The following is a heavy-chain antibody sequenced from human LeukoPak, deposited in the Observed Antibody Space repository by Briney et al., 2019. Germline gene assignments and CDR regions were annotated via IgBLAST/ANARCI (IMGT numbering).Heavy chain of an antibody. V-gene: IGHV3-64*01. CDR3: AREKLWFGELLYSSYFDY. CDR2: ISSNGGST. D-gene: IGHD3-10*01. Sequence: PGGSLSLSCAASGFTFSSYAMHWVRQAPGKGLEYVSAISSNGGSTYYANSVKGRFTISRDNSKNTLYLQMGSLRAEDMAVYYCAREKLWFGELLYSSYFDYWGQGTLVTVSS. J-gene: IGHJ4*02. CDR1: GFTFSSYA.